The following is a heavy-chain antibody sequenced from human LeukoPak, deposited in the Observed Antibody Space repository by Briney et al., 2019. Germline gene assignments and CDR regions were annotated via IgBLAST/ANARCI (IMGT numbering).Heavy chain of an antibody. CDR1: GFTFSSYA. J-gene: IGHJ4*02. CDR2: ISGSGGST. V-gene: IGHV3-23*01. D-gene: IGHD4-11*01. CDR3: AKDIRLGTVTVLDY. Sequence: GGSLRLSCAASGFTFSSYAMSWVRQAPGKGMEWVSAISGSGGSTYYADSVKGRFTISRDNSKNTLYLQMNSLRAEDTAVYYCAKDIRLGTVTVLDYWGRGVLVTVSS.